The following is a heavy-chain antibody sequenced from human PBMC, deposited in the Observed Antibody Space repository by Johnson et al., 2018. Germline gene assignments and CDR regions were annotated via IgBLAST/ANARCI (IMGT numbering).Heavy chain of an antibody. CDR3: AKDQDTSGLNFLGY. V-gene: IGHV3-30*18. Sequence: QVGLVESGGGVVEHGGSLRLSCAASGFTFSNYGMHWVRQAPGKGLAWVALIPYDGNNTYYADSVKGRFTISRENSKNTLYLQMNSLRAEDTAVYYRAKDQDTSGLNFLGYLGQGTLVTVSS. CDR1: GFTFSNYG. J-gene: IGHJ4*02. CDR2: IPYDGNNT. D-gene: IGHD6-19*01.